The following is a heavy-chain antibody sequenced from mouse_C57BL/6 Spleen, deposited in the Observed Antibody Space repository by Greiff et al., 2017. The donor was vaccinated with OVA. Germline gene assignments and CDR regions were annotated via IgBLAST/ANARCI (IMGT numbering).Heavy chain of an antibody. Sequence: EVQLQQSGPGLVKPSQSLSLTCSVTGYSITSGYYWNWIRQFPGNKLEWMGYISYDGSNNYNPSLKNRISITRDTSKNQFFLKLNSVTTEDTATYYCARYYYGSSYDYFDYWGQGTTLTVAS. CDR3: ARYYYGSSYDYFDY. D-gene: IGHD1-1*01. CDR2: ISYDGSN. CDR1: GYSITSGYY. J-gene: IGHJ2*01. V-gene: IGHV3-6*01.